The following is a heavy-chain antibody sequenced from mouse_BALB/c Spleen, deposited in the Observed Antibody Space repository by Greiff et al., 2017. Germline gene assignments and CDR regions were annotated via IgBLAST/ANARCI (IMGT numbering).Heavy chain of an antibody. Sequence: VQLVESGPGLVAPSQSLSITCTVSGFSLTSYGVHWVRQPPGKGLEWMGVIWAGGSTNYNSALMSRLSISKDNSKSQVFLKMNSLQTDDTAMYYCARDPYYYGSSYFDYWGQGTTLTVSS. J-gene: IGHJ2*01. CDR2: IWAGGST. V-gene: IGHV2-9*02. CDR3: ARDPYYYGSSYFDY. CDR1: GFSLTSYG. D-gene: IGHD1-1*01.